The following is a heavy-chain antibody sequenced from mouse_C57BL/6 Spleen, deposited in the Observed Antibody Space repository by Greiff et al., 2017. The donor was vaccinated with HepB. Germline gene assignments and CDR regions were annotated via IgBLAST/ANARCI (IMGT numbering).Heavy chain of an antibody. CDR1: GYTFTSYW. CDR2: IYPGSGST. V-gene: IGHV1-55*01. CDR3: AREGANWGPFDY. Sequence: QVQLQQPGAELVKPGASVKMSCKASGYTFTSYWITWVKQRPGQGLEWIGDIYPGSGSTNYNEKFKSKATLTVDTSSSTAYMQLSSLTSEDSAVYYCAREGANWGPFDYWGQVTTLTVSS. D-gene: IGHD4-1*01. J-gene: IGHJ2*01.